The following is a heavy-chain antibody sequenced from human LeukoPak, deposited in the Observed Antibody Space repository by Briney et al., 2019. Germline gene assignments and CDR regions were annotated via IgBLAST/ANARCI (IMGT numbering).Heavy chain of an antibody. D-gene: IGHD6-13*01. J-gene: IGHJ4*02. CDR3: ARGPSGIATD. CDR2: IRYDGSNK. CDR1: GFTFSSYG. Sequence: GGSLRLSCAASGFTFSSYGMHWVRQAPGKGLEWVAFIRYDGSNKYYADSVKGRFTISRDNAKNTLYLQMNSLRAEDTAVYSCARGPSGIATDWGQGTLVSVSS. V-gene: IGHV3-30*02.